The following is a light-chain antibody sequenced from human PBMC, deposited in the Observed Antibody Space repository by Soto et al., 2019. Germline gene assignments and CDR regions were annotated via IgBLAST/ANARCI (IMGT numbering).Light chain of an antibody. V-gene: IGLV3-1*01. CDR3: QAWDSSTYV. Sequence: SYELTQPPSVSVSPGQTASITCSGDKLGDKHACWYQQKPGQSPVVVIYQDSKRPSGIPERFSGSNSGNTATLTISGTQAMDEADYYCQAWDSSTYVFGTGTKVTVL. CDR1: KLGDKH. CDR2: QDS. J-gene: IGLJ1*01.